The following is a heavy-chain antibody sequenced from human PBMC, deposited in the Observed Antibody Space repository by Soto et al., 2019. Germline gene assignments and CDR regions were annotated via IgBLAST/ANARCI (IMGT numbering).Heavy chain of an antibody. CDR1: GYTFTSYD. CDR3: AIIDALYYYYYGMDV. J-gene: IGHJ6*02. V-gene: IGHV1-8*01. Sequence: QVQLVQSGAEVKKPGASVKVSCKASGYTFTSYDINWVRQATGQGLEWMGWMNPNSGNTGYAQKFQGKVTMTRNTSISTAYMELSSLRSEDTAVYYCAIIDALYYYYYGMDVWGQGTTVTVSS. CDR2: MNPNSGNT.